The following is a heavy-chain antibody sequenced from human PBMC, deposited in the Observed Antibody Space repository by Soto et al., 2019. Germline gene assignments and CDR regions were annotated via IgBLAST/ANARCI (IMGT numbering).Heavy chain of an antibody. CDR3: ARDIGIVAGPRKWINWFEP. V-gene: IGHV6-1*01. CDR1: GDSVSSSSAA. CDR2: TYYRSKFYN. D-gene: IGHD6-6*01. Sequence: PSQTLSLTCVISGDSVSSSSAAWDWIRLSPSRGLEWLGRTYYRSKFYNDYAESVKSRITITPDTSKNQFSLQLKSVTPEDTAVYYCARDIGIVAGPRKWINWFEPWGQGTLVTVSS. J-gene: IGHJ5*02.